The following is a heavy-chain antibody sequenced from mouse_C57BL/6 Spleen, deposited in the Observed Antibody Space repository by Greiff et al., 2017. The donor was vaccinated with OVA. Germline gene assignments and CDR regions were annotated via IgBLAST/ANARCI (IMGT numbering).Heavy chain of an antibody. Sequence: EVQLVESGGDLVKPGGSLKLSCAASGFTFSSYGMSWVRQTPDKRLEWVATISLGGSYTYYPDSVKGRFTIARDNAKNTLYLQMSSLKSEDTAMYYCARQKATSYYFDYWGQGTTLTVSS. CDR3: ARQKATSYYFDY. CDR1: GFTFSSYG. J-gene: IGHJ2*01. CDR2: ISLGGSYT. V-gene: IGHV5-6*01.